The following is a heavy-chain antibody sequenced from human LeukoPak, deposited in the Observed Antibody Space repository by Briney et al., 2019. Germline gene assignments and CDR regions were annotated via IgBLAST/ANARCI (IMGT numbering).Heavy chain of an antibody. D-gene: IGHD2-2*01. CDR2: ISGSGGST. V-gene: IGHV3-23*01. J-gene: IGHJ5*02. CDR1: GFAFSSYA. CDR3: AKDPRYCSSITCYPSNWIGP. Sequence: GGSLRLSCAASGFAFSSYAMSWVRQAPGRGLEWVSHISGSGGSTHYADSVKGRFTISRDNSKNTLYLQMNSLRAEDTAVYYCAKDPRYCSSITCYPSNWIGPWGQGTLVTVSS.